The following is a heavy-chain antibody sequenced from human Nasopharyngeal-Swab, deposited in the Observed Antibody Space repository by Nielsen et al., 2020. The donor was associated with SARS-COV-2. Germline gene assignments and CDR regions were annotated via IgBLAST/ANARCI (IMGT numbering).Heavy chain of an antibody. CDR2: IYHSGST. J-gene: IGHJ4*02. V-gene: IGHV4-30-2*06. CDR3: ARGKDFGEYYFDY. D-gene: IGHD3-10*01. CDR1: GSSISSADYS. Sequence: SQTLSLTCVVSGSSISSADYSWNWIRQSPGRGLEWIGNIYHSGSTSYNPSPKSRVTISVDRSKSHFSLKMTSVTAADTAVYFCARGKDFGEYYFDYWGQGTLVTVSS.